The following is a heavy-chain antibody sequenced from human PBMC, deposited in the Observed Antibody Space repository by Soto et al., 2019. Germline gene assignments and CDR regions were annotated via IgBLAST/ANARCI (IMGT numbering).Heavy chain of an antibody. D-gene: IGHD4-4*01. CDR3: ARDIWGDDYKSLEY. CDR1: GFTFSTYG. Sequence: LRLSFATSGFTFSTYGIHWVRQAAGKGLEWVAVIWNDGSKDYYVDSVKGRFTISRDKSKDTVYLQMNSLRGDDTAVYYCARDIWGDDYKSLEYWGQGTLVIGSS. J-gene: IGHJ4*02. CDR2: IWNDGSKD. V-gene: IGHV3-33*01.